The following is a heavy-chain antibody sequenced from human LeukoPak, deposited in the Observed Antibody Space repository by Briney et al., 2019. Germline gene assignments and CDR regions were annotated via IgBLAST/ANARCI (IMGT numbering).Heavy chain of an antibody. D-gene: IGHD4-23*01. Sequence: GESLKISCKGSGYRFTSYWIAWVRQMPGKGLEWMGFIFPGYSNTRYSPSFQGQVTISADKSISTAYLRWSSRKASDTAIYYCARLNPLYGGNPNYFDYWGQGTLVTVSS. V-gene: IGHV5-51*01. J-gene: IGHJ4*02. CDR3: ARLNPLYGGNPNYFDY. CDR2: IFPGYSNT. CDR1: GYRFTSYW.